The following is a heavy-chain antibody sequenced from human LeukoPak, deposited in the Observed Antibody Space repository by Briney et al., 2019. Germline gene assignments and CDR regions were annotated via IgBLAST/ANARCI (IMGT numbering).Heavy chain of an antibody. V-gene: IGHV3-53*01. CDR3: ARAPYGDYGFDY. D-gene: IGHD4-17*01. Sequence: GGSLRLSCAASGFTVSSNYMSWVRQAPGKGLEWVSVIYSGGSTYYADSVKGRFTIPRDNSKNTLYLQMNSLRAEDTAVYYCARAPYGDYGFDYWGQGTLVTVSS. CDR2: IYSGGST. J-gene: IGHJ4*02. CDR1: GFTVSSNY.